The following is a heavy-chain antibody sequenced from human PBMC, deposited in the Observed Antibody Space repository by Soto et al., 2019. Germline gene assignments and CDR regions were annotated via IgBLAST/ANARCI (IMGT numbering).Heavy chain of an antibody. D-gene: IGHD5-12*01. J-gene: IGHJ4*02. V-gene: IGHV4-30-4*01. CDR3: AREGSGYDHTFFDY. CDR1: GGSISSGGYY. CDR2: IYYSGST. Sequence: QVQLQESGPGLVKPSQTLSLTCTVSGGSISSGGYYWSWIRQPPGKGLEWIGYIYYSGSTYYNPSLESRVTISVDTSKNQFSLKLSSVTAADTAVYYCAREGSGYDHTFFDYWGQGTLVTVSS.